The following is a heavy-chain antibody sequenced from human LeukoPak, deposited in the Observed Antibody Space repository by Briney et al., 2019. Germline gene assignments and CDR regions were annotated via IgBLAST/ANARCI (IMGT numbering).Heavy chain of an antibody. V-gene: IGHV3-7*01. CDR2: IKQDGSEK. Sequence: PGGSLRLSCAASGFTFSSYWVSWVRQAPGKGLEWVANIKQDGSEKYYVDSVKGRFTISRDNAKNSLYLQMNSLRAEDTAVYYCARGAVAAYWGQGTLVTVSS. J-gene: IGHJ4*02. CDR3: ARGAVAAY. D-gene: IGHD6-19*01. CDR1: GFTFSSYW.